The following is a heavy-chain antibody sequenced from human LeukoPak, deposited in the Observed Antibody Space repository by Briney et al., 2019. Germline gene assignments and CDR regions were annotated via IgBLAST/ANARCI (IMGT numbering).Heavy chain of an antibody. J-gene: IGHJ4*02. Sequence: GGSLRLSCAASGFTFYDYAMHWLRQPPGKGLQWVSLTSGPGSVKHQADSVKGRFTISRDNSKNSLYLQMSSMRTEDTALYYCARGTGSGSYLLDYWGQGTLVTVSS. CDR2: TSGPGSVK. CDR1: GFTFYDYA. V-gene: IGHV3-43*02. D-gene: IGHD6-6*01. CDR3: ARGTGSGSYLLDY.